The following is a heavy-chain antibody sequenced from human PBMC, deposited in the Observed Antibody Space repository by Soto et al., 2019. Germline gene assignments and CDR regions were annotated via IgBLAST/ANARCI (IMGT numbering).Heavy chain of an antibody. V-gene: IGHV4-39*01. D-gene: IGHD3-10*01. CDR3: AGQYYYGSGSYLLYAFDI. J-gene: IGHJ3*02. Sequence: PSETLSLTCTVSGGSISSSIYYWVWIRQPPGKVLEWIGSIYYSGSTYYNPSLKSRVTISVDTSKNQFSLKLSSVTAADTAVYYCAGQYYYGSGSYLLYAFDIWGQGTMVTVSS. CDR1: GGSISSSIYY. CDR2: IYYSGST.